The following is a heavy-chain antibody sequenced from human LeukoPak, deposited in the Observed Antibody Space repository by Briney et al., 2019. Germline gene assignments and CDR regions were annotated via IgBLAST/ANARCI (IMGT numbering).Heavy chain of an antibody. CDR1: GFTVSSSY. D-gene: IGHD2-15*01. Sequence: GGSLRLSCAASGFTVSSSYMYWVRQAPGKGLEWVSFFYRGDSTYYAESVRGRFTISRDNSKNTLYLLMNSLIPGDTAVYYCAREVVSTPSYFDSWGQGTLVTVSS. CDR2: FYRGDST. V-gene: IGHV3-53*01. J-gene: IGHJ4*02. CDR3: AREVVSTPSYFDS.